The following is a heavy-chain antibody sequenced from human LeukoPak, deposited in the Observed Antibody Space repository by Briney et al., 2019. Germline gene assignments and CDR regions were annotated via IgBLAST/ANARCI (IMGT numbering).Heavy chain of an antibody. D-gene: IGHD3-22*01. Sequence: GGSLRLSCAASGFTFSSYSMNWVRQAPGKGLEWVSSISSSSSYIYYADSVKGRFTISRDNAKNSLYLQMNSLRAEDTAVYYCARDPPPVYDSSGYWSTSEPFDIRGQGTMVTVSS. CDR2: ISSSSSYI. V-gene: IGHV3-21*01. CDR3: ARDPPPVYDSSGYWSTSEPFDI. CDR1: GFTFSSYS. J-gene: IGHJ3*02.